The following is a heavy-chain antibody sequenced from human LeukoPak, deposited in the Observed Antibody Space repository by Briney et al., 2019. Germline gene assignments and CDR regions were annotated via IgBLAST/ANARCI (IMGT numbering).Heavy chain of an antibody. V-gene: IGHV3-74*01. CDR2: INSDGSRT. Sequence: GGALRLSCTASGFTFSSYWMHWVRHVPGKGLVWVSRINSDGSRTSYADSVKGRFTISRDNAKNTLYLQMNSLRAEDTAVYYCARSSSYFDYWGQGTLVTVSS. CDR1: GFTFSSYW. CDR3: ARSSSYFDY. J-gene: IGHJ4*02.